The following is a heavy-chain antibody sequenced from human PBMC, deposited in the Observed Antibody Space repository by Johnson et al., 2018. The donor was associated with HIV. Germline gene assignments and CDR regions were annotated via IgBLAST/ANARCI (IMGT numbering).Heavy chain of an antibody. J-gene: IGHJ3*02. V-gene: IGHV3-23*04. D-gene: IGHD6-19*01. CDR1: GFTFSSYA. CDR2: ISGSGGST. Sequence: VQLVESGGGVVQPGRSLRLSCAASGFTFSSYAMHWVRQAPGKGLEWVSAISGSGGSTYYADSVKGRFTISRDNAKNSLYLQMNSLRPEDTAVYYCARDHGWSRGWLFDAFDIWGQGTMVTVSS. CDR3: ARDHGWSRGWLFDAFDI.